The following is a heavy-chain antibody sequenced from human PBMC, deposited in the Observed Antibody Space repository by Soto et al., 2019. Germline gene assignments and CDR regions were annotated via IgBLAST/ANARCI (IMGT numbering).Heavy chain of an antibody. D-gene: IGHD2-15*01. J-gene: IGHJ4*02. Sequence: GGSLRLSCAASKLTVGSSYMTWVRQAPGKGLEWVSVIYSGGLTYYADSVKGRFTISRDTSKNTLYLQMNTLRADDTAVYYCASSAGFCSGGSCYDYWGQGTLVTVSS. CDR1: KLTVGSSY. CDR2: IYSGGLT. V-gene: IGHV3-53*01. CDR3: ASSAGFCSGGSCYDY.